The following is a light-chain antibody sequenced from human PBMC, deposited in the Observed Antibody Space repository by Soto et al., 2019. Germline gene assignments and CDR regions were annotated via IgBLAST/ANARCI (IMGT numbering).Light chain of an antibody. J-gene: IGKJ4*01. V-gene: IGKV1-27*01. CDR2: AAS. CDR1: LGIIDY. CDR3: QKYNSAPLT. Sequence: DIEMTQSPSSLSASVGDRVTITCRASLGIIDYLAWYQQKPGKVPKLLIYAASTLQTGVPSLFSSSGSRTDFTLTISNLQPEDVATYYCQKYNSAPLTFGGGNKGEIK.